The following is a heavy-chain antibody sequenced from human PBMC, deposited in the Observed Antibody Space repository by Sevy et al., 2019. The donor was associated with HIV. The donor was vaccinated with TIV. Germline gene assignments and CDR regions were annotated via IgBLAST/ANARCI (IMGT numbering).Heavy chain of an antibody. V-gene: IGHV1-18*01. CDR2: ISAYNGNT. CDR1: GYTFTSYG. D-gene: IGHD3-3*02. J-gene: IGHJ6*02. Sequence: ASVKVSCKASGYTFTSYGISWVRQAPGQGLAWMGWISAYNGNTNYAQKLQGRVTMTTDTSTSTAYMELRSLRSDDTAVYYCARDSIFGVVTLYYYGMDVWGQGTTVTVSS. CDR3: ARDSIFGVVTLYYYGMDV.